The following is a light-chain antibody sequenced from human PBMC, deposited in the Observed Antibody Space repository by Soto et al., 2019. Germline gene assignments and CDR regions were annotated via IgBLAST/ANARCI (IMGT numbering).Light chain of an antibody. CDR2: SNH. J-gene: IGLJ1*01. CDR3: CSYAGSYTYV. V-gene: IGLV1-44*01. CDR1: SSNIGSNT. Sequence: QSVLTQPPSASGTPGQRVTISCSGSSSNIGSNTVNWYQQLPGTAPKLLMYSNHQRPSGVPDRFSGSKSGNTASLTISGLQAEDEADYYCCSYAGSYTYVFGNGTKVTVL.